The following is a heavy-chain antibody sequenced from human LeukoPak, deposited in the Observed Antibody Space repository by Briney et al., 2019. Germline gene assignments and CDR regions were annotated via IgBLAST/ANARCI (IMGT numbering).Heavy chain of an antibody. CDR1: GFTFSSHW. J-gene: IGHJ4*02. Sequence: GGSLRLSCAASGFTFSSHWMRWVRQVPGKGLVWVASIKRDESEIDYADSVKGRFTISRDNAKNTLYLQMNRLRVEDTAVYFCARGHVPGSTRHWDFWGQGTLVTVSS. V-gene: IGHV3-7*01. CDR2: IKRDESEI. D-gene: IGHD3-10*01. CDR3: ARGHVPGSTRHWDF.